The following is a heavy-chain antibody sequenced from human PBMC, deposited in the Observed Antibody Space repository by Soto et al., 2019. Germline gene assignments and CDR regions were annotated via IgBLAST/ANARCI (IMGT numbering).Heavy chain of an antibody. CDR3: ARDTHYCSGGSCYGDAFDI. Sequence: SETLSLTCTVSGGSISSYYWSWIRQPPGRGLEWIGYISYSGSTNYNPSLKSRVTISVDTSKNQFSLNLSSVTAADTAVYYCARDTHYCSGGSCYGDAFDIWGQGTMVTVSS. V-gene: IGHV4-59*01. J-gene: IGHJ3*02. CDR1: GGSISSYY. D-gene: IGHD2-15*01. CDR2: ISYSGST.